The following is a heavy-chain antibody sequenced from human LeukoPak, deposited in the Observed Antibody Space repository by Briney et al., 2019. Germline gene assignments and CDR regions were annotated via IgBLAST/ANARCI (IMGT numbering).Heavy chain of an antibody. J-gene: IGHJ5*02. V-gene: IGHV1-69*13. D-gene: IGHD2-8*02. CDR3: ARDPVMGGAGTGWFDP. CDR1: GGTFNTYA. CDR2: IIRIFGIA. Sequence: SVKVSSTASGGTFNTYAISWVRHAPVHRLEWIGGIIRIFGIAKYAEKLQGRVTITADESTSTAYKELRSLRSEDTAVYYCARDPVMGGAGTGWFDPWGEGSMVTVCS.